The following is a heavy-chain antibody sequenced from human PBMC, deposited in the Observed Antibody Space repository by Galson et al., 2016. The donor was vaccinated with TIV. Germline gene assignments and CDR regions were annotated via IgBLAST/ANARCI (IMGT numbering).Heavy chain of an antibody. Sequence: SVKVSCKASGGTFSSYAFSWVRQAPGQGLEWMGRIIGMFGTTNYAQKFQGRITITTDELTSTAYMELSSLGSEDTAIYYCARARGYSGYEGSLWGQGTLVTVSS. V-gene: IGHV1-69*05. J-gene: IGHJ4*02. D-gene: IGHD5-12*01. CDR2: IIGMFGTT. CDR3: ARARGYSGYEGSL. CDR1: GGTFSSYA.